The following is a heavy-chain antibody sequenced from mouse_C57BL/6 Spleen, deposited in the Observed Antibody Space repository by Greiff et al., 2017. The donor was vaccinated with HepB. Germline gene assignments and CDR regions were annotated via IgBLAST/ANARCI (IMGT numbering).Heavy chain of an antibody. Sequence: QVQLQQPGAELVMPGASVKLSCKASGYTFTSYWMHRVTQRPGQGLEWIGEIDPSDSYTNYNQKFKGKSTLTVDKSSSTAYMQLSSLTSEDSAVYYCARRHYGTSMDYWGQGTSVTVSS. CDR2: IDPSDSYT. J-gene: IGHJ4*01. D-gene: IGHD1-1*01. CDR3: ARRHYGTSMDY. V-gene: IGHV1-69*01. CDR1: GYTFTSYW.